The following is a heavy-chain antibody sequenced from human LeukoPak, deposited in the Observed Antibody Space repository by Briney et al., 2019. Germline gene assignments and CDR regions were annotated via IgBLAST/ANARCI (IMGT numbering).Heavy chain of an antibody. J-gene: IGHJ4*01. Sequence: GGPLRLSCAASGFTVSNYYMRWLRQAPGKGLEGVSVIYSDANAFYADSVKGRFTLSRDNSKNTVYLQMNSLRDEDTAVFHCARGLRDYLYAYEYWGQGPLVRVS. CDR2: IYSDANA. V-gene: IGHV3-66*02. CDR1: GFTVSNYY. D-gene: IGHD3-16*01. CDR3: ARGLRDYLYAYEY.